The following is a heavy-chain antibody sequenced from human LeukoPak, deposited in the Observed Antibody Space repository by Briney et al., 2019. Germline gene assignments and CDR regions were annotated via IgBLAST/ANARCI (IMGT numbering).Heavy chain of an antibody. Sequence: GASVKVSCKPSGYTFTGYYLHWVRQAPRQALEWMGWINPNIGATMYAQKFQGRVTMTRDTSISTVYMELNSLRSDDTAVYYCARDRVGSGWPRPFYFENWGQGTLVTVSS. V-gene: IGHV1-2*02. CDR3: ARDRVGSGWPRPFYFEN. D-gene: IGHD6-19*01. CDR1: GYTFTGYY. CDR2: INPNIGAT. J-gene: IGHJ4*02.